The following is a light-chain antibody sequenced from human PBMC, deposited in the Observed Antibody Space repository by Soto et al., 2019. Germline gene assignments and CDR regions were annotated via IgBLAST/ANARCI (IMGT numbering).Light chain of an antibody. Sequence: DIVMTQSPLSLPVTPGEPASISCRSSQSLLHSNGYNYLDWYLQKPGQSPQLLIYLGSNRSSRDRVRISGSGSGTDITLKISRVEAEDVGVYYCMQTLQTGMGITFGGGTKVEIK. V-gene: IGKV2-28*01. J-gene: IGKJ4*01. CDR2: LGS. CDR3: MQTLQTGMGIT. CDR1: QSLLHSNGYNY.